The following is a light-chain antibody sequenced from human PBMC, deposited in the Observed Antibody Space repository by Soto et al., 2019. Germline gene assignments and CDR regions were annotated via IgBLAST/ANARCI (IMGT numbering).Light chain of an antibody. CDR2: LGS. V-gene: IGKV2-28*01. Sequence: DIVMTQSPLSLPVTPGEPASISCRSSQSLLHSNGYNYLDWYLQKPGQSPQLLIYLGSNRASGVTDRFSGNGSGTDFTLKISRVEAEDVGVAYCMQALQTPTFGQGTKLEIK. CDR1: QSLLHSNGYNY. J-gene: IGKJ2*01. CDR3: MQALQTPT.